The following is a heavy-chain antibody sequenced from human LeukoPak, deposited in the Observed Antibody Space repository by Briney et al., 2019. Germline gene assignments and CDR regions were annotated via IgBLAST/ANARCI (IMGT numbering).Heavy chain of an antibody. CDR2: FDPEDGET. D-gene: IGHD3-10*01. CDR3: ATGSGAGSFESLDY. J-gene: IGHJ4*02. Sequence: ASVKVSCKVSGYTLTELSMHWVRQAPGKGLEWTGGFDPEDGETIYAQKFQGRVTMTEDTSTDTAYMELSSLRSEDTAVYYCATGSGAGSFESLDYWGQGTLVTVSS. CDR1: GYTLTELS. V-gene: IGHV1-24*01.